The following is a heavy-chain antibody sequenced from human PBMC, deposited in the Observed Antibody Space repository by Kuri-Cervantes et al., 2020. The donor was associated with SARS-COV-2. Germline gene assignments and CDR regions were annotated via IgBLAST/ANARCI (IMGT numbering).Heavy chain of an antibody. CDR3: ARGYRYNLPYFDY. V-gene: IGHV3-7*04. Sequence: GGSLRLSCAASGFTFSSYWMSWVRQAPGKGLEWVANIKQDGSEKYYVDSVKGRFTISRDNAKNSLYLQMNSLRAEDTAVYYCARGYRYNLPYFDYWGQGTPVTVSS. J-gene: IGHJ4*02. D-gene: IGHD1-1*01. CDR2: IKQDGSEK. CDR1: GFTFSSYW.